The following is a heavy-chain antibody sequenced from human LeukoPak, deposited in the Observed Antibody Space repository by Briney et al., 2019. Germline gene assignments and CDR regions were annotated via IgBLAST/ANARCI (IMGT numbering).Heavy chain of an antibody. Sequence: PGGSLRLSCAASGFTFSSYWMSWVRQAPGKGLEWVANIKQDGSEKYYVDSVKGRFTISRDNAKNSLYLQMNSLRAEDTAVYYCANQLGYCSSTSCYKVYWGQATLVTVSS. CDR3: ANQLGYCSSTSCYKVY. J-gene: IGHJ4*02. V-gene: IGHV3-7*01. CDR2: IKQDGSEK. D-gene: IGHD2-2*02. CDR1: GFTFSSYW.